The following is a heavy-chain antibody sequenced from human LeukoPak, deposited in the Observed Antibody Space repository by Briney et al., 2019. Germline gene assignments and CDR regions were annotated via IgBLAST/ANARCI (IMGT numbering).Heavy chain of an antibody. D-gene: IGHD6-13*01. V-gene: IGHV3-15*01. J-gene: IGHJ4*02. CDR3: TTVSSSSWYSDY. CDR2: IKSKTDGGTT. Sequence: GGALRLSCAASGFTFCKAWMSWVRQALGEGLEWGGRIKSKTDGGTTDYAAPVKGRFTISREDSKNTLYLQMNSLKTEDTAVYYCTTVSSSSWYSDYWGQGTLVTVSS. CDR1: GFTFCKAW.